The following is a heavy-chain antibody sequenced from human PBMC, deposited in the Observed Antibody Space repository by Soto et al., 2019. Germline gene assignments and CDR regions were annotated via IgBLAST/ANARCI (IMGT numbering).Heavy chain of an antibody. V-gene: IGHV3-7*01. Sequence: GGSLRLSCAASGFTFSSYWMSWVRQAPGKGLEWVANIKQDGSEKYYVDSVKGRFTISRDNAKNSLYLQMNSLRAEDTAVYYCARALADYDFWSGYFPRNYYYYMDVWGKGTTVTVS. CDR3: ARALADYDFWSGYFPRNYYYYMDV. J-gene: IGHJ6*03. D-gene: IGHD3-3*01. CDR1: GFTFSSYW. CDR2: IKQDGSEK.